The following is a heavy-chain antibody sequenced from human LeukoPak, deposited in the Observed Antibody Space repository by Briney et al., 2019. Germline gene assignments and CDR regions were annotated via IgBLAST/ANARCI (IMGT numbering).Heavy chain of an antibody. V-gene: IGHV4-39*07. J-gene: IGHJ4*02. CDR3: ARVGLLGAPLDY. CDR1: GGSISSSSYY. CDR2: IYYSGTT. D-gene: IGHD7-27*01. Sequence: KASETLSLTCTVSGGSISSSSYYWGWIRQPPGKGLEWIATIYYSGTTYYNPSLQSRVTISVDMSKSQFSLQLRSVTAADTAVYYCARVGLLGAPLDYWGQGTLVTVSS.